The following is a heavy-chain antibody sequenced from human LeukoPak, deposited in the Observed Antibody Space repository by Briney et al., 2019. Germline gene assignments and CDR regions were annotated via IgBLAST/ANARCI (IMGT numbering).Heavy chain of an antibody. D-gene: IGHD4-17*01. CDR2: IYPNSGGT. V-gene: IGHV1-2*02. J-gene: IGHJ4*02. CDR1: GYTFSDHY. CDR3: ARVVGFGDYPFDY. Sequence: ASVTVSFKASGYTFSDHYMHWVRQPPGQGGDGMGWIYPNSGGTNYAQKFQGRVTMTRDTSISTAYMELRRLKSDDTAMYYCARVVGFGDYPFDYWGQGTLVTVSS.